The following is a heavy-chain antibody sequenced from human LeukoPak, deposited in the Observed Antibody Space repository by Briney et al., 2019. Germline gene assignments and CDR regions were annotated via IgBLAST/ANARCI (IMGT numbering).Heavy chain of an antibody. CDR1: GFTFSSYG. Sequence: PGGSLRLSCAASGFTFSSYGMHWVCQAPGKGLEWVAVISYDGSNKYYADSVKGRFTISRDNSKNTLYLQMNSLRAEDTAVYYCAKGAGGWHYYGMDVWGQGTTVTVSS. J-gene: IGHJ6*02. CDR2: ISYDGSNK. CDR3: AKGAGGWHYYGMDV. D-gene: IGHD6-19*01. V-gene: IGHV3-30*18.